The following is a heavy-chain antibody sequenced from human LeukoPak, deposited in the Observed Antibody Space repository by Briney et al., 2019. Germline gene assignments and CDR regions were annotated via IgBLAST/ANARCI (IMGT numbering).Heavy chain of an antibody. CDR2: IYPGDSDT. J-gene: IGHJ4*02. Sequence: GESLKISCKGSGYSFTSYWIGWVRQMPGKGLEWMGIIYPGDSDTRYSPSFQGQVTISADKSISTAYLQWSSLKASDTAMYYCARVSNYDSSGYYHYDFDYWGQGTLVTVSS. CDR1: GYSFTSYW. CDR3: ARVSNYDSSGYYHYDFDY. D-gene: IGHD3-22*01. V-gene: IGHV5-51*01.